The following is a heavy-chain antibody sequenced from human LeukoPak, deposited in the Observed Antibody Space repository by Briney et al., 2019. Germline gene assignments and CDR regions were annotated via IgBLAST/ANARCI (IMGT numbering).Heavy chain of an antibody. D-gene: IGHD2-15*01. J-gene: IGHJ4*02. V-gene: IGHV3-15*01. CDR1: GLTFNNTW. CDR3: STGGGTHDY. Sequence: GGSLGLSCAASGLTFNNTWMSWVRQAPGKGLEWVGRIRSRSAGGPTDYGAPVKGRFTISRDDSKNTLYLQMNSLKTEDTAVYYCSTGGGTHDYWGQGTLVTVSS. CDR2: IRSRSAGGPT.